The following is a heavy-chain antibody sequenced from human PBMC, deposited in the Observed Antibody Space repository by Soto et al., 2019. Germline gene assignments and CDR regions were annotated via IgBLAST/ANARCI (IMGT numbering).Heavy chain of an antibody. J-gene: IGHJ4*02. CDR2: INHSGST. D-gene: IGHD3-22*01. V-gene: IGHV4-34*01. CDR3: AREYDSSGYSLSFFDY. CDR1: GGSFSGYY. Sequence: SETLSLTCAVYGGSFSGYYWSWSRQPPGKGLEWIGEINHSGSTNYNPSLKSRVTISVDTSKNQFSLKLSSVTAADTAVYYCAREYDSSGYSLSFFDYWGQGTLVTVSS.